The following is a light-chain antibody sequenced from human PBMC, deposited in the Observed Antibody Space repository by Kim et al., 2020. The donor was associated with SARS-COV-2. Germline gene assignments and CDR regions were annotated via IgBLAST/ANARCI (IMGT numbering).Light chain of an antibody. CDR3: SSYIRGSTNYV. CDR2: EVS. V-gene: IGLV2-14*01. Sequence: QSITISCTGTSSDVGGYKYVSWYQQHPGKAPKLVIYEVSNRPSGVSNRFSGSKSGNTASVTISGLQAEDEADYYCSSYIRGSTNYVFGTGTKVTVL. J-gene: IGLJ1*01. CDR1: SSDVGGYKY.